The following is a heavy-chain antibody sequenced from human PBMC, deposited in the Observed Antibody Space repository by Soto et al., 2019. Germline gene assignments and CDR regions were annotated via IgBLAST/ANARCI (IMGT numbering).Heavy chain of an antibody. CDR1: GGSINSYY. D-gene: IGHD5-18*01. V-gene: IGHV4-59*12. CDR2: IYGSGST. CDR3: ARGWDRQLWRPFFGTGDI. Sequence: PSETLSLTCTVSGGSINSYYWSWIRQSPEKGLEWIGYIYGSGSTNYNPSLKSRVTISVDKSKNQFSLKLSSVTAADTAVYYCARGWDRQLWRPFFGTGDIWGQGTMVIVSS. J-gene: IGHJ3*02.